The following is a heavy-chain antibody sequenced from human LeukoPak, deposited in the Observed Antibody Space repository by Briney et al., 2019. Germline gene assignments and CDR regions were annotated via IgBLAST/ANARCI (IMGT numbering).Heavy chain of an antibody. V-gene: IGHV1-46*01. CDR2: INPSGGST. J-gene: IGHJ4*02. Sequence: ASVKVSCKASGYTFTSYYMHWVRQAPGQGLEWMGIINPSGGSTSYAQKFQGRVTMTRDTSTSTVYMELSSLRSEDTAVYYCARDSHPYSSGWHWLSNWGQGTLVTVSS. CDR1: GYTFTSYY. CDR3: ARDSHPYSSGWHWLSN. D-gene: IGHD6-19*01.